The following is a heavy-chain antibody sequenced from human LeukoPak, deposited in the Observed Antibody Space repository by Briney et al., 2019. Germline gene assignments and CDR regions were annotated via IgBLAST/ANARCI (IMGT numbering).Heavy chain of an antibody. CDR1: GFTFSHYG. CDR2: IWNDGTNK. V-gene: IGHV3-33*06. CDR3: AKDAQRGFDYSNSLQY. Sequence: GGSLRLSCAASGFTFSHYGMHWVRQAPGKGLEWVAVIWNDGTNKYYADSVKGRFTISRDDSKNTLFLHMDSRRAADTAFYYCAKDAQRGFDYSNSLQYWGQGSLVTVSS. J-gene: IGHJ4*02. D-gene: IGHD4-11*01.